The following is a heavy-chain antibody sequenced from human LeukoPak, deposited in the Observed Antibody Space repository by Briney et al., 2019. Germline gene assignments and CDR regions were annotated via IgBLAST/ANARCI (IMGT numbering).Heavy chain of an antibody. V-gene: IGHV1-18*01. Sequence: ASVKVSCKASGYTFTTYGFSWVRQAPGQGLEWMGWISAYNGNTHYAQKLQDRVTMTTDTSTTTACMELRSLRSDDTAVYYCAREVRGGAFDIWGQGTMVTVSS. D-gene: IGHD3-10*01. J-gene: IGHJ3*02. CDR1: GYTFTTYG. CDR2: ISAYNGNT. CDR3: AREVRGGAFDI.